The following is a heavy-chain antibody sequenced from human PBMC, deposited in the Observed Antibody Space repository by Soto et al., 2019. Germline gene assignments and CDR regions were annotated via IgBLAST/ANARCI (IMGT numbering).Heavy chain of an antibody. CDR1: GGTFSTYS. CDR3: TIGSWSGEVFDI. V-gene: IGHV1-69*02. D-gene: IGHD2-21*01. J-gene: IGHJ3*02. CDR2: IIPMLGVR. Sequence: QVQLVQSGAEVKKPGSSVKVSCKDSGGTFSTYSMFWVRQAPGQGLEWMGRIIPMLGVRNYAQRFQDRVTIIADKSTATVHMQLSSLRSEDTALYYCTIGSWSGEVFDIWGQGTMVTVSS.